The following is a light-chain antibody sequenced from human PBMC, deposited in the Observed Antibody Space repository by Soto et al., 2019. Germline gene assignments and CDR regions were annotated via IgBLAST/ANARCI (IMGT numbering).Light chain of an antibody. J-gene: IGKJ3*01. CDR1: QGISSY. Sequence: IQLTQSPSSLSASVGDRVTITYRASQGISSYLAWYQQKPGKAPKLLIYAASTLQSGVPSRFSGSGSGTDFTLTISSLQPEDFATYYCQQLNSYPLVTFGPGTKVDIK. CDR2: AAS. V-gene: IGKV1-9*01. CDR3: QQLNSYPLVT.